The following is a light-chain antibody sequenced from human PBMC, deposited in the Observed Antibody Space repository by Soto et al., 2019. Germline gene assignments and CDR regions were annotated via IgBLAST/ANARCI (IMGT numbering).Light chain of an antibody. Sequence: EIVLTQSPGTLSLSPGERATLSCRASQSVSSSYLAWYQQKPGQAPRLLIYGASSRATGIPDRFSGSGSGTGFSITISRLEQADVVVYYCYQQCGRPGYTFGQGTKLEIK. J-gene: IGKJ2*01. CDR1: QSVSSSY. CDR3: YQQCGRPGYT. CDR2: GAS. V-gene: IGKV3-20*01.